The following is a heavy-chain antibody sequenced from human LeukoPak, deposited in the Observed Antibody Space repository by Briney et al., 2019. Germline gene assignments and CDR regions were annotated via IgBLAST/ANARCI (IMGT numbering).Heavy chain of an antibody. Sequence: SETLSLTCAVYGGSFSGYYWSWIRQPPGKGLEWIGEVNHSGSTNYNPSLKSRVTISVDTSKNQFSLKLSSVTAADTAVYYCAGSTVTTSYFDYWGQGTLVTVSS. V-gene: IGHV4-34*01. CDR1: GGSFSGYY. J-gene: IGHJ4*02. D-gene: IGHD4-11*01. CDR3: AGSTVTTSYFDY. CDR2: VNHSGST.